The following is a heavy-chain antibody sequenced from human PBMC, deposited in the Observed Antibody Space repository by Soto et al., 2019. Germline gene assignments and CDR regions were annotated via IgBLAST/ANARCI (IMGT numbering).Heavy chain of an antibody. CDR3: ARGTPLDS. CDR1: GGSISSGNFY. V-gene: IGHV4-30-4*08. Sequence: SETLSLTCSVSGGSISSGNFYWSWIRQPLGKGLEWIGYIYNSGGTSYNPSLKSRLSISADTSKNQFFLRLTSVTAADTAVYYCARGTPLDSWGQGTLVTVSS. D-gene: IGHD2-2*01. CDR2: IYNSGGT. J-gene: IGHJ4*02.